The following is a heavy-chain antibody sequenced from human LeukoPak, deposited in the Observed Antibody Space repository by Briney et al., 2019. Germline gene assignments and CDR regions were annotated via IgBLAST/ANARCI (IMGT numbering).Heavy chain of an antibody. Sequence: SETLSLTCTVSGGSISSYYWSWIRQPPGKGLEWIGYIYYSGSTNYNPSLKSRVTISVDTPKNQFSLKLSSVTAADTAVYYCARGYCSGGSCYYGMDVWGQGTTVTVSS. CDR2: IYYSGST. CDR1: GGSISSYY. CDR3: ARGYCSGGSCYYGMDV. V-gene: IGHV4-59*01. D-gene: IGHD2-15*01. J-gene: IGHJ6*02.